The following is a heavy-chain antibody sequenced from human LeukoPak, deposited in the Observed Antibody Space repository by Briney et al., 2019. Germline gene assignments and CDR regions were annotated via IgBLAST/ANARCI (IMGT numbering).Heavy chain of an antibody. Sequence: GGSLRLSCAASGFTFSIYAMHWVRQAPGKGLEYVSDISSNGGSTYYANSVKGRFTISRDNSKNTLYLQMGSLRTKDMAVYYCARDLVAGNYYYYGMDVWGQGTTVTVSS. D-gene: IGHD6-19*01. CDR3: ARDLVAGNYYYYGMDV. CDR1: GFTFSIYA. J-gene: IGHJ6*02. CDR2: ISSNGGST. V-gene: IGHV3-64*01.